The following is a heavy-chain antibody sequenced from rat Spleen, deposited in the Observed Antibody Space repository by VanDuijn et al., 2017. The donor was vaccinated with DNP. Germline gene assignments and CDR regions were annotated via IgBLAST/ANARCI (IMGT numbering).Heavy chain of an antibody. V-gene: IGHV5-46*01. CDR3: KLGVAY. CDR1: GLGFSSFA. J-gene: IGHJ2*01. Sequence: EVQMVESGGGLVQPGRSMKLSCADSGLGFSSFAMAWVGQAATKGLEWVASISTSGGSTYYRDSVKGRFTISRDNAKSTLYLQMDSLRSEDTATYYCKLGVAYWGQGVMVTVSS. CDR2: ISTSGGST. D-gene: IGHD5-1*01.